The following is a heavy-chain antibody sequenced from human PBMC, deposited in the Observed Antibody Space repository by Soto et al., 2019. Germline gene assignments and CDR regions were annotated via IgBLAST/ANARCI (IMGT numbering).Heavy chain of an antibody. J-gene: IGHJ4*02. CDR1: GFTFSSYA. CDR2: ISGSGGST. CDR3: AKDRVRYCSSTSCYTLDY. V-gene: IGHV3-23*01. D-gene: IGHD2-2*02. Sequence: PGGSLRLSCAASGFTFSSYAMSWVRQAPGKGLEWVSAISGSGGSTYYADSVKGRFTISRDNSKNTLYLQMNSLRAEDTAVYYCAKDRVRYCSSTSCYTLDYWGQGTLVTVSS.